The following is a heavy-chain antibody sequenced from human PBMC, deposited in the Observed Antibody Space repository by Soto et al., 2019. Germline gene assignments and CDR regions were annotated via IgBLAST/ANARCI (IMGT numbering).Heavy chain of an antibody. CDR3: AHSKSTIFGVVIIGYFDY. V-gene: IGHV2-5*01. CDR1: GFSLSTSGVG. J-gene: IGHJ4*02. Sequence: QITLKESGPTLVKPTQTLTLTCTFSGFSLSTSGVGVGWIRQPPGKALEWLALIYWNDDKRYSPSLKSRLTITKDTPKNQVVLTMTNMDPVDTATYYCAHSKSTIFGVVIIGYFDYWGQGTLVTVSS. D-gene: IGHD3-3*01. CDR2: IYWNDDK.